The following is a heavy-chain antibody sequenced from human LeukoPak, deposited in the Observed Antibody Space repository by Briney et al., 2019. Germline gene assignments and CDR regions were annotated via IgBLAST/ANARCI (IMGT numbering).Heavy chain of an antibody. J-gene: IGHJ4*02. D-gene: IGHD6-13*01. Sequence: GGSLRLSCAASGFTFSSYWMHWVRQAPGKGLVSVSRIHSDGSTTSYADSVKGRFTISRDNANNTLYLQMNSLRAEDTAVYYCAGGGSTRADYWGQGTLVTVSS. V-gene: IGHV3-74*01. CDR3: AGGGSTRADY. CDR2: IHSDGSTT. CDR1: GFTFSSYW.